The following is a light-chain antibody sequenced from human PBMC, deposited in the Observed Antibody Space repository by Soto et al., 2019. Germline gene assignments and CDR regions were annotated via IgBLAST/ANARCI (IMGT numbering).Light chain of an antibody. CDR2: GAS. CDR1: QTVDTNY. V-gene: IGKV3-20*01. CDR3: QKYGSSLIN. Sequence: EIVLTQSPVTFPLSPGEMATLSCSASQTVDTNYLAWYQQIPGQPPRLLIYGASSRATGIPDRFSGSGSGTDFTLTISRLGPEDFAVYYCQKYGSSLINFGQGTRLEIK. J-gene: IGKJ5*01.